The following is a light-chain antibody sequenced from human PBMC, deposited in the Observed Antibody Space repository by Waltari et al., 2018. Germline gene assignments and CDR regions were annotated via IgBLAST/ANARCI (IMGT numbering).Light chain of an antibody. CDR1: QSVLYNSNNKNY. Sequence: DIVLTQSPDSLAVSLGERATINCKSSQSVLYNSNNKNYLAWYQQKPGQPPKLLIYWASTRESGVPDRFSGRGSGTDFTLTISSLQAEDVAVYYCQQYYSTPLTFGPGTKVDIK. CDR2: WAS. J-gene: IGKJ3*01. CDR3: QQYYSTPLT. V-gene: IGKV4-1*01.